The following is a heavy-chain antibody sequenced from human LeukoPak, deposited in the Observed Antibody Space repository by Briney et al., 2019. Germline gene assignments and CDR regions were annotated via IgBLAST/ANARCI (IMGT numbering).Heavy chain of an antibody. CDR3: ARDAIVGNYSNSDY. J-gene: IGHJ4*02. CDR2: INPNSGGT. CDR1: GYTFTGYY. Sequence: VASVKVSCKASGYTFTGYYIHWVRQAPGQGLEWMGWINPNSGGTNYAQKFQGRVTMTRDTSISTAYMELSRLTSDDTAVYYCARDAIVGNYSNSDYWGQGTLVTVSS. D-gene: IGHD4-11*01. V-gene: IGHV1-2*02.